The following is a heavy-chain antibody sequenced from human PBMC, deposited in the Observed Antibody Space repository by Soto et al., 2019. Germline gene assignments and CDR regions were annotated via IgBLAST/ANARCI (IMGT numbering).Heavy chain of an antibody. CDR3: AKDIFSVLRYFDWSPFDY. V-gene: IGHV3-9*01. D-gene: IGHD3-9*01. J-gene: IGHJ4*02. CDR1: GFTFDDYA. Sequence: EVQLVESGGGLVQPGRSLRLSCAASGFTFDDYAMHWVRQAPGKGLEWVSGISWNSGSIGYADSVKGRFTISRDNAKNSLYLQMNSLRAEDTALYYCAKDIFSVLRYFDWSPFDYWGQGTLVTVSS. CDR2: ISWNSGSI.